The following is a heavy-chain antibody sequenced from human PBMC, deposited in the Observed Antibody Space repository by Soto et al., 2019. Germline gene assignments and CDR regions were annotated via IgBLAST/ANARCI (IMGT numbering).Heavy chain of an antibody. Sequence: QVQLVQSGAEVKKPGASVKVSCKASGYTFTSYDINWVRQATGQGLEWMGWMNPNSGNTGYAQKFQGRVTMTRNTSISTAYMELSSLRSEDTAVYYCARLVVAATDWNYYGMDVWGQGTTVTVSS. CDR2: MNPNSGNT. CDR3: ARLVVAATDWNYYGMDV. J-gene: IGHJ6*02. CDR1: GYTFTSYD. D-gene: IGHD2-15*01. V-gene: IGHV1-8*01.